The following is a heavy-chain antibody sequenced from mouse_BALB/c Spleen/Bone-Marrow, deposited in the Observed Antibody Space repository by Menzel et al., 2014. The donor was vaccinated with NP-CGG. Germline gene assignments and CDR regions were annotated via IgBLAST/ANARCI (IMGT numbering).Heavy chain of an antibody. CDR2: INPSTAYT. D-gene: IGHD5-1-1*01. Sequence: VQLVESGAELAKPAASVKMSCKASGYTFINYWIHCGKQRPAQGLEWIVYINPSTAYTAYNQKLQDKTTLTADKSSSTAYMQLRRLTSENAAVYYYARAKYGAMDYWSQGTSVTVSS. CDR3: ARAKYGAMDY. V-gene: IGHV1-7*01. J-gene: IGHJ4*01. CDR1: GYTFINYW.